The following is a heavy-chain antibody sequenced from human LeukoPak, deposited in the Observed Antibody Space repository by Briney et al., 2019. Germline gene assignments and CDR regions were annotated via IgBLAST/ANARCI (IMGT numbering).Heavy chain of an antibody. J-gene: IGHJ4*02. CDR3: ATGVRAIPIYY. V-gene: IGHV1-69*16. CDR2: ILPILGSA. D-gene: IGHD2-21*01. CDR1: AGSFSSST. Sequence: GASVKVSCKASAGSFSSSTLSWVRQAPGQGPEWMGGILPILGSATYAQKFQGRVTITTDESTNTAYMELRSLRSDDTAVFYCATGVRAIPIYYWGQGTLVTVSS.